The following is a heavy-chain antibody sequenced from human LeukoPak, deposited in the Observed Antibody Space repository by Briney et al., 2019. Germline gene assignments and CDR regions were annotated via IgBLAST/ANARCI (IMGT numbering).Heavy chain of an antibody. D-gene: IGHD3-10*01. Sequence: SETLSLTCTVSGGSVYSGSYYWSWIRQPPGKGLEWIGCIYYSGSTNYNPSLKSRVTISVDTSKNQFSLKLSSVTAADTAVYYCARANYGSGSYPPDFWGQGTLVTASS. J-gene: IGHJ4*02. CDR3: ARANYGSGSYPPDF. CDR1: GGSVYSGSYY. CDR2: IYYSGST. V-gene: IGHV4-61*01.